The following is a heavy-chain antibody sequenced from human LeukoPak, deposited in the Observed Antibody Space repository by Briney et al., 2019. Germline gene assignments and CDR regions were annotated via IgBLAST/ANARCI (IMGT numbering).Heavy chain of an antibody. D-gene: IGHD2-2*02. Sequence: GGSLRLPCAASGFTFSTYALHWVRQAPGKGLEWVAVISYDDGSNKYYADSVKGRFTISRDNSKNTLYLQMNSLRTEDTAVYYCARESGGNTPYYFDYWGQGTLVTVSS. CDR1: GFTFSTYA. CDR2: ISYDDGSNK. V-gene: IGHV3-30*04. CDR3: ARESGGNTPYYFDY. J-gene: IGHJ4*02.